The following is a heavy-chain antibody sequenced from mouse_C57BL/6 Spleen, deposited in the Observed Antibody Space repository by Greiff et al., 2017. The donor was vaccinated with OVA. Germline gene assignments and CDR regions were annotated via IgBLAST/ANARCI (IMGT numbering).Heavy chain of an antibody. Sequence: EVQLQQSGPELVKPGASVKISCKASGYTFTDYYMNWVKQSHGKSLEWIGDINPNNGGTSYNQKFKGKATLTVDKSSSTAYMELRSLTSEDSAVYYCARGDGNYVGWGQGTLVTVSA. CDR2: INPNNGGT. J-gene: IGHJ3*01. V-gene: IGHV1-26*01. D-gene: IGHD2-1*01. CDR1: GYTFTDYY. CDR3: ARGDGNYVG.